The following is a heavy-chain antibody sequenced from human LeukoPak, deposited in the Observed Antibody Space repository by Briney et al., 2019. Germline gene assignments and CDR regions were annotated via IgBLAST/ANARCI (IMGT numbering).Heavy chain of an antibody. J-gene: IGHJ4*02. Sequence: GASVKVSCKASGYTFTSYDINWVRQATGQGLEWMGWMNPNSGNTGYAQKFQGRVTMTRNTSISTAYMELSSLRSEDTAVYYCARGPHRVSGYSSSWSSYWGQGTLVTVSS. CDR1: GYTFTSYD. CDR3: ARGPHRVSGYSSSWSSY. D-gene: IGHD6-13*01. V-gene: IGHV1-8*01. CDR2: MNPNSGNT.